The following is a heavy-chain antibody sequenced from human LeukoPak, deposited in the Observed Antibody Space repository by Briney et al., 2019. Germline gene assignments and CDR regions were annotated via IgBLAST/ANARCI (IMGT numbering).Heavy chain of an antibody. V-gene: IGHV4-59*01. J-gene: IGHJ4*02. CDR2: IYYSGST. D-gene: IGHD3-10*01. Sequence: SETLSLTCTVSGGSISSYYWSWIRQPPGKGLEWIGYIYYSGSTNYNPSLKSRVTISVDTSKNQFSLKLSSVTAADTAVYYCARGTSVTMVRGVIIDYWGQGTLVTVSS. CDR1: GGSISSYY. CDR3: ARGTSVTMVRGVIIDY.